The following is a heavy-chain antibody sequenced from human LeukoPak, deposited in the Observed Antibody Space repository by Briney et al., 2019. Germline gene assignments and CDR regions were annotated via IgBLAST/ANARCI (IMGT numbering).Heavy chain of an antibody. CDR3: AEDPLNSSGWSEDY. CDR1: GFTFSTYW. V-gene: IGHV3-74*01. Sequence: GGSLRLSCAASGFTFSTYWMQWVRQAPGKGLVWVSRINSDGSSTSYADSVKGRFTISRDNAKNTLFLQMHSLRADDTAVYYCAEDPLNSSGWSEDYRGQGTLVTVSS. CDR2: INSDGSST. D-gene: IGHD6-19*01. J-gene: IGHJ4*02.